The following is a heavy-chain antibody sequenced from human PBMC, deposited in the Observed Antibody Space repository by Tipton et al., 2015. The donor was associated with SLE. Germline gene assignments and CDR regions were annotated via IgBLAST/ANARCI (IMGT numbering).Heavy chain of an antibody. V-gene: IGHV4-39*01. CDR3: ARRKYYYMDV. J-gene: IGHJ6*03. Sequence: TLSLTCSVPGDSFYSSHDQWDWIRQSPGKGLEWIGSRFSGGSTYYNPSLKSRVTISVDMSKSQFSLNLNLVTAADTAIYYCARRKYYYMDVWGKGATVTVSS. CDR2: RFSGGST. CDR1: GDSFYSSHDQ.